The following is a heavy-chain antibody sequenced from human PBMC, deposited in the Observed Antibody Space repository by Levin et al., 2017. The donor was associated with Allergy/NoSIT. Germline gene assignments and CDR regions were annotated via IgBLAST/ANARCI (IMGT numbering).Heavy chain of an antibody. V-gene: IGHV3-30*18. CDR3: AKDRGDDSGSYYVYIYYYYGMDV. J-gene: IGHJ6*02. Sequence: GGSLRLSCAASGFTFSSYGMHWVRQAPGKGLEWVAVISYDGSNKYYADSVKGRFTISRDNSKNTLYLQMNSLRAEDTAVYYCAKDRGDDSGSYYVYIYYYYGMDVWGQGTTVTVSS. CDR2: ISYDGSNK. D-gene: IGHD1-26*01. CDR1: GFTFSSYG.